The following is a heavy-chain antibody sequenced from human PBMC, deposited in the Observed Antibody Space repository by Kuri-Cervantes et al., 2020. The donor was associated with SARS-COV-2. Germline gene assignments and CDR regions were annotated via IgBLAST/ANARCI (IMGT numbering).Heavy chain of an antibody. V-gene: IGHV4-38-2*02. CDR2: INHSGST. CDR3: ARIRHPYWYFDL. J-gene: IGHJ2*01. D-gene: IGHD1-1*01. CDR1: NYSISSGYY. Sequence: SETLSLTCTVSNYSISSGYYWSWIRQPPGKGLEWIGEINHSGSTNYNPSLKSRVTISVDTSKNQFSLKLSSVTAADTAVYYCARIRHPYWYFDLWGRGTLVTVSS.